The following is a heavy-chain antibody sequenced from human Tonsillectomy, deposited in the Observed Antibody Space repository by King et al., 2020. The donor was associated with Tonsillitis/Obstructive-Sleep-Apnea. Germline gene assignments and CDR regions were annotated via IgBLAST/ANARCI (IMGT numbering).Heavy chain of an antibody. CDR1: GFTCSDYG. Sequence: VQLVESGGGVVQPGRPLRLSCAASGFTCSDYGMHCVRQAPGKGLEWVAVRWYDGRVKFYADSVKGRFTISRDNSKNTRSLQMNSLRAADTAVYFCARVEAYYGSAFDYWGQGTLVTVSS. V-gene: IGHV3-33*01. CDR2: RWYDGRVK. D-gene: IGHD3-10*01. J-gene: IGHJ4*02. CDR3: ARVEAYYGSAFDY.